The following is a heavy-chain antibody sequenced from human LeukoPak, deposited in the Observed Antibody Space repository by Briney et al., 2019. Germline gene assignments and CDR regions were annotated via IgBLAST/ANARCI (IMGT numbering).Heavy chain of an antibody. CDR2: IYHSGST. V-gene: IGHV4-30-2*01. D-gene: IGHD4-17*01. J-gene: IGHJ4*02. Sequence: SETLSLTCAVSGGPISSGGYSWSWIRQPPGKGLEWIGYIYHSGSTYYNPSLKSRVTISVDRSKNQFSLKLSSVTAADTAVYYCARGRTVTTLDYWGQGTLVTVSS. CDR1: GGPISSGGYS. CDR3: ARGRTVTTLDY.